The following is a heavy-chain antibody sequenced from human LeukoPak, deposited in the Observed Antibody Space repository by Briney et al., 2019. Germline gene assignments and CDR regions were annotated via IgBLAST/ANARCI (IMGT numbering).Heavy chain of an antibody. D-gene: IGHD7-27*01. CDR3: ARITGDNSLDY. CDR2: VYYNGGT. V-gene: IGHV4-59*08. J-gene: IGHJ4*02. Sequence: SETLSLTCTVSGGSINYYYWRWIRQPPGKGLEWIGYVYYNGGTNYSPSLKSRVTISVDTSKNQFSLKLSSVTATDTAVYYCARITGDNSLDYWGQGALVTVSS. CDR1: GGSINYYY.